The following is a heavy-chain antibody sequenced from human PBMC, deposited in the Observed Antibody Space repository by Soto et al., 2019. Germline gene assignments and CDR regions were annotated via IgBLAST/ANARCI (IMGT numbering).Heavy chain of an antibody. Sequence: QVQLVESGGGVVQPGRSLRLSCAASGFTFSSYAMHWVRQAPGKGLEWVAVISYDGSNKYYADSVKGRFTISRDNSKNTLYLQMXXLRAEXTAVXXXXXXXXSGPGLLQYFQHLGQGTLVTVSS. D-gene: IGHD6-19*01. V-gene: IGHV3-30-3*01. J-gene: IGHJ1*01. CDR2: ISYDGSNK. CDR1: GFTFSSYA. CDR3: XXXXXSGPGLLQYFQH.